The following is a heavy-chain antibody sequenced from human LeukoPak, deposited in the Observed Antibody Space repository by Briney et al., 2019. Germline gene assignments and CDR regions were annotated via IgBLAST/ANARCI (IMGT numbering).Heavy chain of an antibody. CDR1: GFTFTSYW. D-gene: IGHD2-21*02. V-gene: IGHV3-7*04. CDR3: ARGGLYGDYYFDY. Sequence: GGSLRLSCAASGFTFTSYWMTWVRQAPGKGLEWVAHTKHDGSERYYVESVKGRFTISRDNVKNSLFLQMDSLRAEDTAVYYCARGGLYGDYYFDYWGQGTLVTVTS. CDR2: TKHDGSER. J-gene: IGHJ4*02.